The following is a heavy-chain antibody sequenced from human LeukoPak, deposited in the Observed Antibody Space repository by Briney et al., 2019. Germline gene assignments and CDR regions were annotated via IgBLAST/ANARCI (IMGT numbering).Heavy chain of an antibody. CDR2: INHSGST. V-gene: IGHV4-34*01. J-gene: IGHJ6*03. CDR3: ARGTRGYSYGNYYYYMDV. D-gene: IGHD5-18*01. Sequence: SETLSLTCAAYGGSFSGYYWSWIRQPPGKGLEWIGEINHSGSTNYNPSLKSRVTISVDTSKNQFSLKLSSVTAADTAVYYCARGTRGYSYGNYYYYMDVWGKGTTVTVSS. CDR1: GGSFSGYY.